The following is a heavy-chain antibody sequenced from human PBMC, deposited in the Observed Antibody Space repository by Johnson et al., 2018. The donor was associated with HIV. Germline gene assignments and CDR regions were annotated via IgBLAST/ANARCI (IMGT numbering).Heavy chain of an antibody. J-gene: IGHJ3*02. Sequence: VQLVESGGGVVQPGRSLRLSCAASGFTFSSYGMHWVRQAPGKGLEWVAVITYDGSEKYYVDSVKGRFTMARDNSKNTLYLQMNSLRAEDTAVYYCASPTYGLQEKDAFDIWGQGTMVTVSS. CDR3: ASPTYGLQEKDAFDI. V-gene: IGHV3-30*03. D-gene: IGHD2-21*01. CDR2: ITYDGSEK. CDR1: GFTFSSYG.